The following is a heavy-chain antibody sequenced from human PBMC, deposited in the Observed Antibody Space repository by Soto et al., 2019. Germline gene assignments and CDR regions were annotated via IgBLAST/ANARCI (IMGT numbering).Heavy chain of an antibody. V-gene: IGHV3-53*01. CDR1: GLTVSSNY. CDR3: ARSMGPDAFDI. CDR2: IYSSGST. J-gene: IGHJ3*02. Sequence: PGGSLRLSCAASGLTVSSNYMRCVRQAPGKGLEWVSVIYSSGSTYYADSVKGRFTLSRDNSKNTLYLQMNSLRAEDTAVYYCARSMGPDAFDIWGQGTMVTVSS. D-gene: IGHD2-21*01.